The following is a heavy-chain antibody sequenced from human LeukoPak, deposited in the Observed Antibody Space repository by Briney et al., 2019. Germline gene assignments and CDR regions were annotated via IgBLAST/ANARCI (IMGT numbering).Heavy chain of an antibody. J-gene: IGHJ4*02. CDR3: ARADPSDFWSGYLYFDY. V-gene: IGHV1-18*01. Sequence: ASVKVSCKASGYTFTSYGISWVRQAPGQGLEWMGWISAYNGNTNYAQKLQGRVTMTTDTSTSTAYMELRSLRSDDTAVYYCARADPSDFWSGYLYFDYWGQGTLVTVSS. D-gene: IGHD3-3*01. CDR1: GYTFTSYG. CDR2: ISAYNGNT.